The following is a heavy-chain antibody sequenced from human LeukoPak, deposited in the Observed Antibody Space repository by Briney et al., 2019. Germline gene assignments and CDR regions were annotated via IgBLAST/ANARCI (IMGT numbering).Heavy chain of an antibody. CDR3: ARGRARGVLRYFAFDP. J-gene: IGHJ5*02. Sequence: PSETLSLTCTVSGGSISSGDYYWSWIRQPPGKGLEWIGYIYYSGSTYYNPSLKSRVTISVDTSKNQFSLKLSSVTAADTAVYYCARGRARGVLRYFAFDPWGQGTLVTVSS. D-gene: IGHD3-9*01. V-gene: IGHV4-30-4*01. CDR2: IYYSGST. CDR1: GGSISSGDYY.